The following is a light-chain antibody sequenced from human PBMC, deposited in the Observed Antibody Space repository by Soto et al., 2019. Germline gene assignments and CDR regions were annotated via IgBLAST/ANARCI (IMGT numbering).Light chain of an antibody. CDR3: QSYDSSLGGFVV. CDR2: ANR. Sequence: SVLTQPPSVSGAPGQTVTVSCTGGSSNIGTAYDVHWYQHLPGTTPKLLIYANRHRPSGIPDRFSGSKSGTSASLAITGLQAEDEADYYCQSYDSSLGGFVVFGGGTKLTVL. CDR1: SSNIGTAYD. J-gene: IGLJ2*01. V-gene: IGLV1-40*01.